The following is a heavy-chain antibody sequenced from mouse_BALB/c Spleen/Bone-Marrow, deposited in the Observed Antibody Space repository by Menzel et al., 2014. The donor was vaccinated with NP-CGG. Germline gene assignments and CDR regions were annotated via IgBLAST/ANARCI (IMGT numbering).Heavy chain of an antibody. CDR1: GFTFSSYG. CDR2: ISGGGSYT. V-gene: IGHV5-9-2*01. CDR3: ARHAYYDQTEVSFVY. D-gene: IGHD2-4*01. J-gene: IGHJ3*01. Sequence: EVKLVESGGNLVKSGGSLKLSCAASGFTFSSYGMSWARQTPEKRLEWVATISGGGSYTFYPDSVKGRFTISRDNAKNNLYLQLSSLRSEDTALYYCARHAYYDQTEVSFVYWGQGTLVTVSA.